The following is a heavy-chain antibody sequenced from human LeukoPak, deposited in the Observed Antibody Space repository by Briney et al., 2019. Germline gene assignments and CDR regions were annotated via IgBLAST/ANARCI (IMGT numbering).Heavy chain of an antibody. CDR1: GVTFSSNA. D-gene: IGHD3-22*01. Sequence: GGSLRLSCVASGVTFSSNAMSWIRQAPGKGLEWVATISGIDSGAHYADSVKGRFTISMDNSKNTLYLHMNSLRAEDTAVYYCAKDGPTYYDRSGYYPFHYWGQGALVTVSS. CDR2: ISGIDSGA. J-gene: IGHJ4*02. CDR3: AKDGPTYYDRSGYYPFHY. V-gene: IGHV3-23*01.